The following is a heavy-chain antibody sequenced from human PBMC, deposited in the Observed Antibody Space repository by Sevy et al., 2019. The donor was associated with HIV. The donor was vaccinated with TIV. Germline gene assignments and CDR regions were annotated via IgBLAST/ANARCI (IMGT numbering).Heavy chain of an antibody. D-gene: IGHD3-16*02. J-gene: IGHJ3*02. CDR3: AHRRYDYVWGSYRFHSKNAFDI. Sequence: SGPTLVKPKQTLTLTCTFSGFSLSTSGVGVGWIRQPPGKALEWLALIYWNDDKRYSPSLKSRLTITKDTSKNQVVLTMTNIDPVDTATYYCAHRRYDYVWGSYRFHSKNAFDIWGQGTMVTVSS. CDR2: IYWNDDK. V-gene: IGHV2-5*01. CDR1: GFSLSTSGVG.